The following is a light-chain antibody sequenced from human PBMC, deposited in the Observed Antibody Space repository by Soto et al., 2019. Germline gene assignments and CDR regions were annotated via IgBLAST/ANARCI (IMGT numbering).Light chain of an antibody. CDR2: DAS. Sequence: EIVLTQSPATLSLSPGERATLSCGASQSVSSYLAWYQQKPGQAPRLLIYDASNRATGIPARFSGSGSGTDFTLIISSLEPEDFAVYYCHQRSNWPWTFGQGTKVEIK. V-gene: IGKV3-11*01. CDR1: QSVSSY. J-gene: IGKJ1*01. CDR3: HQRSNWPWT.